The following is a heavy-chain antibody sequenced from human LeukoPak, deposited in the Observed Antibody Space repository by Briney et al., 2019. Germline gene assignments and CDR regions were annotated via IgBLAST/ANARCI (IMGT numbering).Heavy chain of an antibody. CDR2: IYTTGKT. J-gene: IGHJ4*02. Sequence: PSETLSLTCTVTSGSINSYYWGWVRQPAGRGLEWIGRIYTTGKTDYNPSLKSRLTMSVDTSERQFSLNLTSVTAADTAIYFCARHGYNASHYFLDFWSQGKLVTVSS. CDR3: ARHGYNASHYFLDF. CDR1: SGSINSYY. D-gene: IGHD3-22*01. V-gene: IGHV4-4*07.